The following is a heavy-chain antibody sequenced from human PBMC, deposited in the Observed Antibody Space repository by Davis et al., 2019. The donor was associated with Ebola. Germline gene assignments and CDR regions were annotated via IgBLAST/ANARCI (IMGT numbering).Heavy chain of an antibody. V-gene: IGHV1-3*01. J-gene: IGHJ6*02. CDR3: ARDNGDPAFWYYGMDV. CDR2: INAGRGGT. Sequence: ASVKVSCKASGYTFSKYAIHWVRQAPGQRLEWMGWINAGRGGTKYSQKFQGRVTITRDTSASTAFMELSSLSHEDTAVYYCARDNGDPAFWYYGMDVWGQGTTVTVSS. D-gene: IGHD4-17*01. CDR1: GYTFSKYA.